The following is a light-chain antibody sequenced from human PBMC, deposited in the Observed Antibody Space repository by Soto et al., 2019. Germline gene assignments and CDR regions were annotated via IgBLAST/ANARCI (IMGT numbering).Light chain of an antibody. V-gene: IGKV3-20*01. CDR2: GAS. CDR3: QQYGTSPLT. J-gene: IGKJ5*01. Sequence: DIVLTQSPGILSLSPGERATLSCRASQSVSNDFLAWYQQRPGQAPRLLIYGASNRATDTPDRFSGSGSGTDFTLTISRLEPEDFAVYHCQQYGTSPLTFGQGTRLEIK. CDR1: QSVSNDF.